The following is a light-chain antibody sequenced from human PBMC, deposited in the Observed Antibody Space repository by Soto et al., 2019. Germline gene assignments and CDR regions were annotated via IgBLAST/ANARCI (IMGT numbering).Light chain of an antibody. Sequence: DIGLKQSPGTLSLSPGERATLSCRASQSVSSSYLAWYQQKPGQAPRLLIYGASSRATGIPDRFSASGAGTDFTLTISRLEPEDSAVYYCQQYSASPRTFGPGTMVDI. V-gene: IGKV3-20*01. CDR3: QQYSASPRT. CDR1: QSVSSSY. CDR2: GAS. J-gene: IGKJ3*01.